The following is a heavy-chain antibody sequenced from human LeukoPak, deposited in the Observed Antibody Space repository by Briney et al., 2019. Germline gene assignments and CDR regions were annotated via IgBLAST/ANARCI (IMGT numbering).Heavy chain of an antibody. CDR3: TTTYIVASTRKFGDY. CDR1: GFIFSNAW. D-gene: IGHD5-12*01. Sequence: PGGSLRLSCAASGFIFSNAWMNWVRQAPGKGLEWVGRIKSKTEGGTTDYAAPVKGRFTISRDDSQNTVDLQISSLTAEDTAMYFCTTTYIVASTRKFGDYWGQGTLVVVSS. V-gene: IGHV3-15*01. CDR2: IKSKTEGGTT. J-gene: IGHJ4*02.